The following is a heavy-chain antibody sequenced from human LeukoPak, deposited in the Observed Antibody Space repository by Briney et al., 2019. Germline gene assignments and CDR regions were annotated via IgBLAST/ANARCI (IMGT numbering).Heavy chain of an antibody. CDR1: GYSFTSYW. Sequence: GESLKISCKGSGYSFTSYWIGWVRQMPGKGLEWMGIIYPGDSDTRYSPSFQGQVTISADKSISTAYPQWSSLKASDTAMYYCATLPYCSSTSCYAGWLDPWGQGTLVTVSS. V-gene: IGHV5-51*01. J-gene: IGHJ5*02. CDR3: ATLPYCSSTSCYAGWLDP. CDR2: IYPGDSDT. D-gene: IGHD2-2*01.